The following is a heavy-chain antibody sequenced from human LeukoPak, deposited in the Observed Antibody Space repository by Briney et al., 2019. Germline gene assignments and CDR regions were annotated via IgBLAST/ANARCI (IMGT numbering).Heavy chain of an antibody. CDR2: VNNDGSAT. CDR1: GFTFSSYW. J-gene: IGHJ4*02. V-gene: IGHV3-74*01. D-gene: IGHD1-14*01. Sequence: GGSLILSCAASGFTFSSYWMHWVRQVPGKGLVWVSRVNNDGSATTYADSVKGRFTISRDNAKNTLYLQMNSLRAEDTAVYYCVREPQAEYYFDYWGQGALVTVSS. CDR3: VREPQAEYYFDY.